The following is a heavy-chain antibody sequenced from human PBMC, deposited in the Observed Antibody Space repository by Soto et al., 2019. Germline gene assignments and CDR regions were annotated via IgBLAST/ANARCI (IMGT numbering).Heavy chain of an antibody. D-gene: IGHD3-9*01. J-gene: IGHJ5*02. Sequence: GGSLRPSCAASGFTFSSYSMNWVRQAPGKGLEWVSSISSSSSYIYYADSVKGRFTISRDNAKNSLYLQMNSLRAEDTAVYYCATNILTGYENWFDPWGQGTLVTVSS. CDR3: ATNILTGYENWFDP. CDR1: GFTFSSYS. CDR2: ISSSSSYI. V-gene: IGHV3-21*01.